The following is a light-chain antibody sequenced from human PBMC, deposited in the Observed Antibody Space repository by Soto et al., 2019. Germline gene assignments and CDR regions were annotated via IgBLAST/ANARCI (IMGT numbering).Light chain of an antibody. CDR2: GAS. J-gene: IGKJ5*01. CDR3: QKYRSESIT. V-gene: IGKV1-27*01. CDR1: QGISNY. Sequence: DIQMTQSPSSLSVSVGDRVTITCRASQGISNYLAWYQQKPGQVPKLLIYGASTLQSGVPSRFRGSGSGTDFTLTISSLQPEDVATYFSQKYRSESITFGKETRLEIK.